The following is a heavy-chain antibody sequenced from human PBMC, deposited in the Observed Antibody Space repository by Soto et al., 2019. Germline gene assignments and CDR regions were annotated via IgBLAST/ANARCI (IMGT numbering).Heavy chain of an antibody. Sequence: PGGSLRLSCAASGFTFDDYAMHWVRQAPGKGLEWVSGISWNSGSIGYADSVKGRFTISRDTAKNSLYLQMNSLRAEDTALYYCAKDMICNDSSFDYWGQGTLVTVSS. CDR1: GFTFDDYA. D-gene: IGHD1-1*01. V-gene: IGHV3-9*01. J-gene: IGHJ4*02. CDR2: ISWNSGSI. CDR3: AKDMICNDSSFDY.